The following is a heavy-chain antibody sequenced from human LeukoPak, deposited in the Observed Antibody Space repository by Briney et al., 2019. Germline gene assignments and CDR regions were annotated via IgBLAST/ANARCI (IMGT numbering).Heavy chain of an antibody. CDR2: IYYSGTT. CDR3: ARHSGSYFYY. CDR1: GGSISSYY. Sequence: SETLSLTCTVSGGSISSYYWSWIRQAPGKGLEWIGYIYYSGTTKYNPSLMGRVSISVDTSKNQFSRRLSSVSAADTAVYYCARHSGSYFYYWGQGTLVTVSS. V-gene: IGHV4-59*08. J-gene: IGHJ4*02. D-gene: IGHD1-26*01.